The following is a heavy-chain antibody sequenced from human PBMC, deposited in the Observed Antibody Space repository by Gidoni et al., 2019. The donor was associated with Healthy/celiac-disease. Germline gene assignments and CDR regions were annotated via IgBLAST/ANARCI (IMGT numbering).Heavy chain of an antibody. V-gene: IGHV4-30-4*01. Sequence: QVQLQESGPGLVKPSQTLSLTCTVSGGSISSGDYYWSWIRQPPGKGLEWIGYIYYSGSTYYNPSLKSRVTISVDTSKNQFSLKLSSVTAADTAVYYCARGGDDSSGYYYYYGMDVWGQGTTVTVSS. CDR2: IYYSGST. CDR3: ARGGDDSSGYYYYYGMDV. CDR1: GGSISSGDYY. J-gene: IGHJ6*02. D-gene: IGHD3-22*01.